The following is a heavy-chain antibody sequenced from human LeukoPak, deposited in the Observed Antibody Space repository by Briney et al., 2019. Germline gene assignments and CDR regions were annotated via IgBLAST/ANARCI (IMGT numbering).Heavy chain of an antibody. CDR2: ISFDGSNE. Sequence: GRSLRLSCAASGFTFSSYGMHWVRQSPGRGLEWVSFISFDGSNEFYADSLKGRFTISRDNSKDTLYLQMDSLRAEDTALYYCAREEHDYVWGSYRYYYYYGVDVWGQGTTVTVSS. J-gene: IGHJ6*02. CDR3: AREEHDYVWGSYRYYYYYGVDV. CDR1: GFTFSSYG. V-gene: IGHV3-30*03. D-gene: IGHD3-16*02.